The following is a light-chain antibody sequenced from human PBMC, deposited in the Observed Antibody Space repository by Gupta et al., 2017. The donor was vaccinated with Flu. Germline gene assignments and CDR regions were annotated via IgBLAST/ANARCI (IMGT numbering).Light chain of an antibody. CDR2: EGS. CDR3: CSYAGGSTWV. Sequence: SITISCTGTSSDVGSYNLVSWYQQHQGKAPKLMIYEGSKRPSGVSDRFSGSKSGNTASLTISGLQAEDEADYYCCSYAGGSTWVFGGGTKLTVL. CDR1: SSDVGSYNL. V-gene: IGLV2-23*01. J-gene: IGLJ3*02.